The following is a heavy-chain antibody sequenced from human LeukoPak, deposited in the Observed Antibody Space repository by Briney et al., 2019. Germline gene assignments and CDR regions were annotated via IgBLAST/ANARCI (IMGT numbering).Heavy chain of an antibody. D-gene: IGHD2-15*01. CDR3: ARGCTPVRYCSGGSCYSWGY. CDR2: INHSGST. V-gene: IGHV4-34*01. Sequence: SETLSLTCAVYGGSFSGYYWSWIRQPPGKGLEWIGEINHSGSTNYNPSLKSRVTISVDTSKNQFSLKLSSVTAADTAVYYCARGCTPVRYCSGGSCYSWGYWGQGTLVTVSS. CDR1: GGSFSGYY. J-gene: IGHJ4*02.